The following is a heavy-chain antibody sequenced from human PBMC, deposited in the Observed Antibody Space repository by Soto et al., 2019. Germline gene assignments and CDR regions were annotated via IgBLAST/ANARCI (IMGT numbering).Heavy chain of an antibody. J-gene: IGHJ4*02. D-gene: IGHD1-26*01. CDR1: GGSISSSIYY. CDR2: IYYSGST. CDR3: ARHPSYSGSYWGYFDY. V-gene: IGHV4-39*01. Sequence: SETLSLTCTVSGGSISSSIYYWGWIRHPPGKGLEWIGSIYYSGSTYYNPSLKSRVTISVDASKNQFSLKLSSVTAADTAVYYCARHPSYSGSYWGYFDYWGQGTLVTVSS.